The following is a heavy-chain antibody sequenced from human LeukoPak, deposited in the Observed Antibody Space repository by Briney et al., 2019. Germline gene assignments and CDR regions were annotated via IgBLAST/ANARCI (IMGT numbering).Heavy chain of an antibody. CDR3: ARVLMNHDSSGYYYDY. D-gene: IGHD3-22*01. Sequence: PSETLSLTCTVSGGSISSYYWSWIRQPPGKGLEWIGYIYYSGSTNYNPSLKSRVTISVDTSKNQFSLKLSSVTAADTAVYYCARVLMNHDSSGYYYDYWGQGTLVTVSS. CDR2: IYYSGST. J-gene: IGHJ4*02. V-gene: IGHV4-59*08. CDR1: GGSISSYY.